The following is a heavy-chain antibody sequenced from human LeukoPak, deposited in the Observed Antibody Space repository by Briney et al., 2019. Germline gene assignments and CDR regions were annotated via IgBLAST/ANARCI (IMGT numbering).Heavy chain of an antibody. D-gene: IGHD2-15*01. CDR2: IYYSGST. Sequence: SETLSLTCTFYGGSFSSYYWSWIRQPPGKGLKWIGYIYYSGSTYYNPSLKSRVTISVDTSKNQFSLKLSSVTAADTAVYYCARGCSGGSCYSAPDAFDIWGQGTMVTVSS. V-gene: IGHV4-30-4*08. CDR1: GGSFSSYY. CDR3: ARGCSGGSCYSAPDAFDI. J-gene: IGHJ3*02.